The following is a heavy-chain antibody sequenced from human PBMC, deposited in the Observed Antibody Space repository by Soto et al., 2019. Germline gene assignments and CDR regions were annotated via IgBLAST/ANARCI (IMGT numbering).Heavy chain of an antibody. CDR2: IYYSGST. V-gene: IGHV4-59*12. J-gene: IGHJ4*02. Sequence: SETLSLTCTVSGGSISSYYWSWIRQPPGKGLEWIGYIYYSGSTNYNPSLKSRVTISVDRSKNQFSLKLSSVTAADTAVYYCTADLPTPIPQVDHWGQGTLVTVSS. D-gene: IGHD2-21*01. CDR3: TADLPTPIPQVDH. CDR1: GGSISSYY.